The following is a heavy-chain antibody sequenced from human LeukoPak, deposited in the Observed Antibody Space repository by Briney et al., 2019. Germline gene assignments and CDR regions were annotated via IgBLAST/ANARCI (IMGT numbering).Heavy chain of an antibody. J-gene: IGHJ4*02. V-gene: IGHV3-23*01. CDR1: GFTFSSYA. D-gene: IGHD6-19*01. CDR2: ISGSGGST. Sequence: GGSLRLSCAASGFTFSSYAMSWVRQAPGKGLEWVSAISGSGGSTYYADSVKGRFTISRDNSKNTLYLQMNSLRAKDTAVYYCAKAGSGWFLFDYWGQGTLVTVSS. CDR3: AKAGSGWFLFDY.